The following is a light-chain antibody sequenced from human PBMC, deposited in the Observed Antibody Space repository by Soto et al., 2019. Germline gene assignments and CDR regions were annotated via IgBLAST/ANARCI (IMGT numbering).Light chain of an antibody. J-gene: IGKJ1*01. CDR3: QQYNSYSST. V-gene: IGKV1-5*01. CDR1: QSISSY. Sequence: DLQMTQSPTSLSASVGDRVTITCRASQSISSYLNLYQQKPGKAPKLLIYAASSLQSGVPSRFSGSGSGTEGTLTISSLKQDDGTTYYCQQYNSYSSTFGQGTKVDIK. CDR2: AAS.